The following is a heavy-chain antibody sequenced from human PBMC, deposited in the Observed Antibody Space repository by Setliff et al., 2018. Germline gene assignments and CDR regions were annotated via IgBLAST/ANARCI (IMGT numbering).Heavy chain of an antibody. D-gene: IGHD2-15*01. J-gene: IGHJ3*01. CDR3: STGSDGW. CDR1: GGTFSDYY. V-gene: IGHV3-15*01. CDR2: IKSKAYGGTA. Sequence: LTCAASGGTFSDYYWTWIRQSPGKGLEWIGHIKSKAYGGTADYATAVKGRFSISRDDSKDTVFLQMNSLKTEDTGTYYCSTGSDGWWGQGTMVTVSS.